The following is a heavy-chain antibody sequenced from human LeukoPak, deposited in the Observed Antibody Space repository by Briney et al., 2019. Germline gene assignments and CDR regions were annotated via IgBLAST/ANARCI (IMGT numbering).Heavy chain of an antibody. CDR3: ATLGPYYGSGTQIDYFDY. D-gene: IGHD3-10*01. Sequence: GGSLRLSCAASGFTFSSYGMSWVRQAPGKGLEWVSAISSSGSTIYYADSVKGRFTISRDNAKNSLYLQMNSLRAEDTAVYYCATLGPYYGSGTQIDYFDYWGQGTLVTVSS. V-gene: IGHV3-48*04. J-gene: IGHJ4*02. CDR1: GFTFSSYG. CDR2: ISSSGSTI.